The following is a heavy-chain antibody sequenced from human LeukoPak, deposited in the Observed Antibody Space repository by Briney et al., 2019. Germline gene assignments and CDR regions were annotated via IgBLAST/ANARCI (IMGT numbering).Heavy chain of an antibody. CDR2: INPNSGGT. V-gene: IGHV1-2*02. CDR1: GYTFTGYY. J-gene: IGHJ6*03. D-gene: IGHD4-11*01. CDR3: AREATVTTYHYYYMDV. Sequence: ASVEVSCKASGYTFTGYYMHWVRQAPGQGLEWMGWINPNSGGTNYAQKFQGRVTMTRDTSISTAYMELSRLRSDDTAVYYCAREATVTTYHYYYMDVWGKGTTVTVSS.